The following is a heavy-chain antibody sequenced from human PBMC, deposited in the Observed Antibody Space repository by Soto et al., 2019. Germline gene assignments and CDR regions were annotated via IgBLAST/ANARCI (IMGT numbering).Heavy chain of an antibody. CDR2: ISVYNNNR. CDR1: GYTFTNYG. V-gene: IGHV1-18*01. Sequence: QVQLVQSGAEVKKPGASVKVSCKASGYTFTNYGFSWVRQAPGQGLEWMGWISVYNNNRNYAQKLQGRVTVTTDTSTSTAYMELRSLRSDDTAVYYCARDGGGGQWVIPHFWGQGTLVTVSS. J-gene: IGHJ4*02. CDR3: ARDGGGGQWVIPHF. D-gene: IGHD2-21*01.